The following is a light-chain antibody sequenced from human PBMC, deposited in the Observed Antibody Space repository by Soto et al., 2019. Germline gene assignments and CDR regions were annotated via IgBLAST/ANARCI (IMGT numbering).Light chain of an antibody. J-gene: IGLJ2*01. CDR2: SGN. CDR3: ATWDDSLNGHVV. V-gene: IGLV1-44*01. CDR1: TSNIGTNT. Sequence: QSVLTQPPSASGTPGPRVTISCSGSTSNIGTNTVNWYQQLPGTAPKLLIYSGNQRPSGVPDRFSGSKSGTSASLAISGLQSEDEADYYCATWDDSLNGHVVFGGGTKLTVL.